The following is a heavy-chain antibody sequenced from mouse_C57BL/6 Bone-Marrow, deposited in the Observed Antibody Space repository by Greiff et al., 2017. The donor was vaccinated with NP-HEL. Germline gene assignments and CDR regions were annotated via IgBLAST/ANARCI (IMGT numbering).Heavy chain of an antibody. J-gene: IGHJ4*01. D-gene: IGHD1-1*01. CDR1: GFTFSDAW. CDR2: IRNKANNHAT. Sequence: EVQGVESGGGLVQPGGSMKLSCAASGFTFSDAWMDWVRQSPEKGLEWVAEIRNKANNHATYYAESVKGRFTISRDDSKSSVYLQMNSLRAEDTGIYYCTRPRLRYYYAMDYWGQGTSVTVSS. CDR3: TRPRLRYYYAMDY. V-gene: IGHV6-6*01.